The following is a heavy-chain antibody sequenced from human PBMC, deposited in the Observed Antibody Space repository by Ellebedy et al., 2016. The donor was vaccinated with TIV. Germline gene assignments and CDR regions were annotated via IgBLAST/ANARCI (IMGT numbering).Heavy chain of an antibody. J-gene: IGHJ4*02. CDR2: ISYDGRDE. Sequence: GESLKISCSASGFTFSTYAMYWVRQAPGKGLEWVAVISYDGRDEYHADFVKGRFTISRENSKSTLYLQMISLRAEDTAVYYCARVMGFGGPLDYWGQGTLVTVSS. D-gene: IGHD3-10*01. CDR1: GFTFSTYA. CDR3: ARVMGFGGPLDY. V-gene: IGHV3-30*04.